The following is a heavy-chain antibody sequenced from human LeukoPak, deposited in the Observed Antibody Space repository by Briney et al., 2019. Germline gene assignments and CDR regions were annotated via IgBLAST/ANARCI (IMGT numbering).Heavy chain of an antibody. V-gene: IGHV1-18*01. CDR3: ARVTVTTFDY. D-gene: IGHD4-17*01. Sequence: ASVRVSCKASGYTFTIYGISWVRQAPGQGGEWMGWISAYTGNTNYAQKLQGGVTMTTDTSTSTAYMELRRLRSDDTAVYYCARVTVTTFDYWGQGTLVTVSS. CDR2: ISAYTGNT. CDR1: GYTFTIYG. J-gene: IGHJ4*02.